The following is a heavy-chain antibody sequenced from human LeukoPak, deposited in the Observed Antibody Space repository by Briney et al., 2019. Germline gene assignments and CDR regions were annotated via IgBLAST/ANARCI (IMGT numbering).Heavy chain of an antibody. CDR3: AKSGQRRCSGGSCYPYYFDY. V-gene: IGHV3-21*01. J-gene: IGHJ4*02. D-gene: IGHD2-15*01. Sequence: GGSLRLSCAVSGFSFSSYSMNWVRQAPGKGLEWVSSISSSSSYIYYADSVKGRFTISRDNAKNSLHLQMNSLRAEDTAVYYCAKSGQRRCSGGSCYPYYFDYWGQGTLVTVSS. CDR2: ISSSSSYI. CDR1: GFSFSSYS.